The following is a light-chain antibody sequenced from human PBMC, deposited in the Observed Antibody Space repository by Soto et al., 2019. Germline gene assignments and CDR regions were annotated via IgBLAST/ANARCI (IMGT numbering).Light chain of an antibody. CDR2: DVT. CDR3: SSYIDRITLV. V-gene: IGLV2-14*03. Sequence: QSALTQPASVSGSLGQSITISCTGTSSVVGDYNHVSWYQQLPGNAPKLMIFDVTNRPSGVSNRFSGSKSGNTASLTISGLRAEDEADYYCSSYIDRITLVSGGGTKLTVL. CDR1: SSVVGDYNH. J-gene: IGLJ2*01.